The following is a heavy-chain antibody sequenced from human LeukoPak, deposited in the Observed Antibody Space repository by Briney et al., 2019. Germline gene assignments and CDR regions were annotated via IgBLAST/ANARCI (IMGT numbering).Heavy chain of an antibody. CDR2: ISNGDGTI. V-gene: IGHV3-48*03. CDR3: ARVSGSGTLFDY. J-gene: IGHJ4*02. CDR1: GFTFSTYE. D-gene: IGHD3-10*01. Sequence: GGSLRLSCAASGFTFSTYEMNWVRQAPGKGLEWVSYISNGDGTIKYADSVKGRFTISRDNAKNSLYLQMNSLRAEDTAVYYCARVSGSGTLFDYWGQGTLVTVSS.